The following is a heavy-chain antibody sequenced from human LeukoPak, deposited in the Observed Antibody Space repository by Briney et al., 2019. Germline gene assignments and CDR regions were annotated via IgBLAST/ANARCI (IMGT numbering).Heavy chain of an antibody. CDR3: ARDFYDSSGYYPFDY. CDR1: GGSFSGYS. CDR2: INHSGGT. Sequence: SETLSLTCAVYGGSFSGYSWNWIRQPPVKGLEWIGEINHSGGTNYNPSLKSRVTISVDTSKNQFSLKLSSVTAADTAVYYCARDFYDSSGYYPFDYWGQGTLVTVSS. D-gene: IGHD3-22*01. V-gene: IGHV4-34*01. J-gene: IGHJ4*02.